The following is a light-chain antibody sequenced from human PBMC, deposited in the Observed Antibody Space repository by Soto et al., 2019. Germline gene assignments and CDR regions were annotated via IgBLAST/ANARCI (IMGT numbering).Light chain of an antibody. CDR1: TGAVTSGHY. CDR3: LLSYSGAWQV. J-gene: IGLJ1*01. Sequence: QAVVTQEPSLTVSPGGTVTLTCGSSTGAVTSGHYPYWFQQKPGQAPRTLIYDTSNKHSWTPARFSGSLLGGKAALTLSGAQPEDEAEYYWLLSYSGAWQVFGTGTKVTVL. V-gene: IGLV7-46*01. CDR2: DTS.